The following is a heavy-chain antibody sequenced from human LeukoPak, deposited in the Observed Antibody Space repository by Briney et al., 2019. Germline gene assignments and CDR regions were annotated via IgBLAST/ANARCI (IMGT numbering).Heavy chain of an antibody. CDR2: VYNTGSA. J-gene: IGHJ5*02. V-gene: IGHV4-61*02. Sequence: SQTLSLTCTVSGGSISSGSYFWSWIRQPAGQELEWIGRVYNTGSAHYNPSLKRRVTISVDTSKNQFSLNLRSATAADTAVYFCARDTGTIPGAIWGNWFDPWGQGILVTVSS. D-gene: IGHD4-17*01. CDR3: ARDTGTIPGAIWGNWFDP. CDR1: GGSISSGSYF.